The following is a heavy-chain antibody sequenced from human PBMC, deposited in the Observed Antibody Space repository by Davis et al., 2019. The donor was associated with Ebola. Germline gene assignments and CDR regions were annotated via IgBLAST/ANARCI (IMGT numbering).Heavy chain of an antibody. CDR2: IWYDGSNK. D-gene: IGHD5-24*01. CDR3: ARARWLQSIYFDY. J-gene: IGHJ4*02. Sequence: GESLKISCAASGFTFSSYGMHWVRQAPGKGLEWMAVIWYDGSNKYYADSVKGRFTISRDNAKNSLYLQMNSLRAEDTAVYYCARARWLQSIYFDYWGQGTLVTVSS. CDR1: GFTFSSYG. V-gene: IGHV3-33*01.